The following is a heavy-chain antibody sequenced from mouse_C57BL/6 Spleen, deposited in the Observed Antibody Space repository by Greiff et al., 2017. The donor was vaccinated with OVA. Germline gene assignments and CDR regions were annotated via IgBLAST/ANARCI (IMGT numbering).Heavy chain of an antibody. CDR1: GYTFTSYW. Sequence: QVKLQQPGAELVKPGASVKLSCKASGYTFTSYWMHWVKQRPGRGLEWIGRIDTNSGGTKYPEKLKSKATLTVDKPTSTAYMQLSSLTSEDAAVYYCARSELGFDYWGQGTTLTVAS. CDR3: ARSELGFDY. D-gene: IGHD4-1*01. CDR2: IDTNSGGT. V-gene: IGHV1-72*01. J-gene: IGHJ2*01.